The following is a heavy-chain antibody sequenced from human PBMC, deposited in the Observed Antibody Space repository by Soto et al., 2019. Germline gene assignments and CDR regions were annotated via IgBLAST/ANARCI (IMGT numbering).Heavy chain of an antibody. V-gene: IGHV4-34*01. CDR1: GGSFSGYY. J-gene: IGHJ4*02. D-gene: IGHD3-10*01. CDR2: INHSGST. Sequence: QVQLQQWGAGLLKPSETLSLTCAVYGGSFSGYYWSWIRQPPGKGLEWIGEINHSGSTNYNPSLKSRVTTSVDTSKNQFSLKLSSVTAADTAVYYCARGAPRVLWFGELSFDYWGRGTLVTVSS. CDR3: ARGAPRVLWFGELSFDY.